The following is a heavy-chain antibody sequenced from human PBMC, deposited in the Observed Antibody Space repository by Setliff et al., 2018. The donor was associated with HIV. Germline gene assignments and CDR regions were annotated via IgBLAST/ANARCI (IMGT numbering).Heavy chain of an antibody. CDR3: ARDRRIVEPSFLLDY. CDR1: GYTFSTNT. J-gene: IGHJ4*02. D-gene: IGHD1-26*01. Sequence: ASVKVSCKASGYTFSTNTMHWVRQAPGQRLEWMGWINTGNGNAKYSQKFQGRVTFTRDTSASIAYMEVRSLRSEDTAVYYCARDRRIVEPSFLLDYWGQGTLVTVPQ. CDR2: INTGNGNA. V-gene: IGHV1-3*04.